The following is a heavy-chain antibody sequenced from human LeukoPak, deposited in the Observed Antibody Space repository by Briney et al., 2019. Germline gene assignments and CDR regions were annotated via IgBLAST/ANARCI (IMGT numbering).Heavy chain of an antibody. V-gene: IGHV4-39*01. Sequence: PSETLSLTCTVSGGSISSSSYYRGWIRQPPGKGLEWIGSIYYSGSTYYNPSLKSRVTISVDTSKNQFSLKLSSVTAADTAVYYCARHERPLRLASAFDIWGQGTMVTVSS. CDR2: IYYSGST. CDR3: ARHERPLRLASAFDI. D-gene: IGHD3-9*01. J-gene: IGHJ3*02. CDR1: GGSISSSSYY.